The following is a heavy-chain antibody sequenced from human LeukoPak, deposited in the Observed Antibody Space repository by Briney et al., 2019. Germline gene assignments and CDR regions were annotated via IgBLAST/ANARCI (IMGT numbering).Heavy chain of an antibody. D-gene: IGHD3-10*01. J-gene: IGHJ4*02. CDR3: ALWFGESFDY. CDR1: GYTFTSYA. V-gene: IGHV1-3*01. Sequence: EASVKVSCKASGYTFTSYAMHWVRQAPGQRLEWMGWINAGNGNTKYSQKFQGRVTITRDTSATAAYLELSSLRSEDTAVYYCALWFGESFDYWGREPWSPSPQ. CDR2: INAGNGNT.